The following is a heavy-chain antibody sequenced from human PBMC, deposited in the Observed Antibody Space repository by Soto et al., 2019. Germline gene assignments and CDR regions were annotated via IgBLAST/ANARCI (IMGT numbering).Heavy chain of an antibody. CDR2: IYHSGST. CDR1: GGSISISNW. Sequence: SGTLGLACAVSGGSISISNWWSWLRQPPGKGLEWIGEIYHSGSTNYNPSLKSRVTISVDKSKNQFSLKLSSVTAADTAAYYCARDRAAAKNYYGMDVWGQGTTVTVSS. J-gene: IGHJ6*01. V-gene: IGHV4-4*02. CDR3: ARDRAAAKNYYGMDV. D-gene: IGHD6-13*01.